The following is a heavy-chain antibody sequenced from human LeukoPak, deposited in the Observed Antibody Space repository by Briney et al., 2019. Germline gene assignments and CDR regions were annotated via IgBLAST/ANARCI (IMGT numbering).Heavy chain of an antibody. CDR2: LGIGGDT. J-gene: IGHJ3*02. D-gene: IGHD2-21*01. Sequence: GGSLRLSCAASGFTFRNYDMHWVRQAPGRGLEWVSALGIGGDTYYLDSVKGRFTISRENAQNSLYLQMNSLTDGDTAVYYCVRGGIRVSGIDAFDIWGQGTMVSVS. V-gene: IGHV3-13*01. CDR1: GFTFRNYD. CDR3: VRGGIRVSGIDAFDI.